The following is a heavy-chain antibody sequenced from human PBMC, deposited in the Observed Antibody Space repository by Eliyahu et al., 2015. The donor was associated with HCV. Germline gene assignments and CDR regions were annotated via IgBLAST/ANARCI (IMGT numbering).Heavy chain of an antibody. CDR2: IYYSGST. J-gene: IGHJ4*02. Sequence: QLQLQESGSGLVKPSETLSLTCXVSGGSISSSSYYWGWIRQPPGKGLEWIGSIYYSGSTYYNPSLKSRVXISVDTXKNQFXLKLSSVTAADTAVYYCAEAVAGTGYWGQGTLVTVSS. CDR1: GGSISSSSYY. CDR3: AEAVAGTGY. D-gene: IGHD6-19*01. V-gene: IGHV4-39*01.